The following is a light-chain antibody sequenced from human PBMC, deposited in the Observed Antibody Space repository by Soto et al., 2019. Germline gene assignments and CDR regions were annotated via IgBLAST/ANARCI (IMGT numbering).Light chain of an antibody. J-gene: IGLJ1*01. CDR2: ELA. CDR1: SSDVGAYDH. Sequence: QSALTQPPSASGSPGQSVTIPCTGTSSDVGAYDHVSWYQQHPGKAPKLIIYELAKRPAGVPDRFSGSKSGNTASVTVSGLQAEDEADYFCSSDAGDHNYVFGTGTKVTVL. V-gene: IGLV2-8*01. CDR3: SSDAGDHNYV.